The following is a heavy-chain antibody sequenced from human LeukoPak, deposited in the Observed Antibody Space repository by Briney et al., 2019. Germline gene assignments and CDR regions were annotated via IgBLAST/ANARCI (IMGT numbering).Heavy chain of an antibody. D-gene: IGHD5-24*01. V-gene: IGHV3-23*01. Sequence: GASLTLSCAASGFTIDNSRTSWVRHAAGTGLEWVSTVSADGGNTYYADSVRGRFTISRDISKSTLILQMNSLRFEDTAMYYCTKGVRYGGTGDHFAEGGRGTLATVSS. CDR1: GFTIDNSR. CDR3: TKGVRYGGTGDHFAE. CDR2: VSADGGNT. J-gene: IGHJ4*02.